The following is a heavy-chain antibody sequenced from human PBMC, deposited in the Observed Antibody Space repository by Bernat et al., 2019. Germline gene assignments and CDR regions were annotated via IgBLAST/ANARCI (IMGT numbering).Heavy chain of an antibody. Sequence: QVQLQESGPGLVKPSETLSLTCTVSGGSISSYYWSWIRQPPGKGLEWIGYIYYSGSTNYNPSLKSRVTISVDTSKNQFSLKLSSVTAADTAVYYCARVRYSSGWYLYFDYWGQGTLVTVSS. CDR2: IYYSGST. CDR1: GGSISSYY. V-gene: IGHV4-59*01. CDR3: ARVRYSSGWYLYFDY. D-gene: IGHD6-19*01. J-gene: IGHJ4*02.